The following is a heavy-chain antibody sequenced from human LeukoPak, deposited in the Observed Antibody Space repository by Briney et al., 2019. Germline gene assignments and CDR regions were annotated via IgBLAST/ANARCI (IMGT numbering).Heavy chain of an antibody. J-gene: IGHJ4*02. CDR1: GFTFSSYG. D-gene: IGHD4-23*01. Sequence: GGSLRLSCAASGFTFSSYGMSWVRQAPGKGLEWVSAISGSGGSTYYADSVKGRFTISRDNSKNTLYLQMNSLRAEDTAVYYCAKVGPRGGTVGSSDNWGQGTLVTASS. V-gene: IGHV3-23*01. CDR3: AKVGPRGGTVGSSDN. CDR2: ISGSGGST.